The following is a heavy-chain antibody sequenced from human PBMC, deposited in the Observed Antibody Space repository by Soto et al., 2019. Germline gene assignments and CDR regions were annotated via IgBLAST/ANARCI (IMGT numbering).Heavy chain of an antibody. CDR2: IDAGNGNT. CDR3: ARDVAAADY. V-gene: IGHV1-3*05. J-gene: IGHJ4*02. CDR1: GYTFTRYA. Sequence: QVQVVQSGAEEKKPGASVKGSCKASGYTFTRYAMHWGRQAPGQRREWMGWIDAGNGNTKYSQKFQGRVTITRDTTARTAYMKLRSPRSEDTAVYYCARDVAAADYWGQGTLFTVSS. D-gene: IGHD6-13*01.